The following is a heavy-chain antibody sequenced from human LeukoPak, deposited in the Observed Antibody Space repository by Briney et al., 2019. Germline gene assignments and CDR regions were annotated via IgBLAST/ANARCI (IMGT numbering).Heavy chain of an antibody. D-gene: IGHD2-8*02. V-gene: IGHV3-48*03. CDR3: ARLTDLYGMDV. CDR1: GFTFSSYE. J-gene: IGHJ6*02. Sequence: GGSLRLSCAASGFTFSSYEMNWVRQAPGKGLEWVSYISSSGSTIYYADSVKGRFTISRDNAKNSLYLQMNSLRAEDTAVYYCARLTDLYGMDVWGQGTTVTVSS. CDR2: ISSSGSTI.